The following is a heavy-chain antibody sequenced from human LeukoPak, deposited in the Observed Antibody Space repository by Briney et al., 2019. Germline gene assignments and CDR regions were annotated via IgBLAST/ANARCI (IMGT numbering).Heavy chain of an antibody. D-gene: IGHD1-26*01. CDR1: GFTFSGYT. CDR3: ARARSIVGVSPFQH. Sequence: GGSLRLSCAASGFTFSGYTMHWVRQPPGKGLEWVAFISSDGRYKSHADSVKGRCTISRDNSKNTLYLQMNSLRPEDTAVYYCARARSIVGVSPFQHWGQGTLVTVSS. V-gene: IGHV3-30*04. CDR2: ISSDGRYK. J-gene: IGHJ1*01.